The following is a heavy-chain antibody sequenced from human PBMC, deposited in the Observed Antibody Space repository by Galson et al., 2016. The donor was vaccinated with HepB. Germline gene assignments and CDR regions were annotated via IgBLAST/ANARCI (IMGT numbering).Heavy chain of an antibody. Sequence: SLRLSCAASEFIFSIYNMHWVRQAPGKGLEWVALIWYDESNQYYADSVKGRFTISRDNSKNTLYLQMNNLRAEDTTVYCCARDMDGMDVWGHGTTVTVSS. CDR3: ARDMDGMDV. V-gene: IGHV3-33*01. CDR2: IWYDESNQ. CDR1: EFIFSIYN. D-gene: IGHD3-10*01. J-gene: IGHJ6*02.